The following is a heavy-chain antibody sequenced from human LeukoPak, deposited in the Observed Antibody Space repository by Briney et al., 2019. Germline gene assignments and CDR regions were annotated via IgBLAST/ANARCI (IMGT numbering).Heavy chain of an antibody. V-gene: IGHV3-11*06. CDR1: GFALSDYY. CDR2: ISSSSIYT. J-gene: IGHJ4*02. Sequence: GGSLRLSCAASGFALSDYYMSWIRQAPGKGLEWVSYISSSSIYTNYADSVKGRFTISRDNAKNSLYLQMNSLRAEDTAVYYCARDREYYFDYSGQGTLVTVSS. CDR3: ARDREYYFDY.